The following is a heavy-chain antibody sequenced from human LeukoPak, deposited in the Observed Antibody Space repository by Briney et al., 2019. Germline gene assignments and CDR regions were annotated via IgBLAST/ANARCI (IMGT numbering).Heavy chain of an antibody. J-gene: IGHJ4*02. CDR1: GYTFTSYD. CDR2: MNPNSGNT. V-gene: IGHV1-8*01. CDR3: ARRADNYDSSCYQH. Sequence: ASVKVSCKTPGYTFTSYDINWVRQATGQGLEWMGWMNPNSGNTGYAQKFQGRVTLTRDTSKNTAYLELSSLGSRDTAVYYCARRADNYDSSCYQHWGQGTLVAVSS. D-gene: IGHD3-22*01.